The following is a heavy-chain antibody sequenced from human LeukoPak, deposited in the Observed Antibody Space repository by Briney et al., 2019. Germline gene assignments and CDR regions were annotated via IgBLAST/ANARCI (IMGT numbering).Heavy chain of an antibody. D-gene: IGHD2-21*01. CDR2: INPNSGGT. Sequence: ASVTVSCKASGHTFTGYYMHWVRQAPGQGLEWMGWINPNSGGTNYAQKFQGRVTMTRDTSISTAYMELSRLRSDDTAVYYCARVGDRTTPGAFDIWGQGTMVTVSS. J-gene: IGHJ3*02. CDR1: GHTFTGYY. CDR3: ARVGDRTTPGAFDI. V-gene: IGHV1-2*02.